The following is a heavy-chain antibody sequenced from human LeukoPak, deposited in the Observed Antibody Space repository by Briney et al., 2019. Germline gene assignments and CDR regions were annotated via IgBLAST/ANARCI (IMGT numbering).Heavy chain of an antibody. Sequence: PGGSLRLSCAASGFTFSSYSMNWVRQAPGKGLEWVSSISSSSSYIYYADSVKGRFTISRDNAKNSLYLQMNSLRAEDTAVYYCARSSGGGYCSSTSCYFGYMDVWGKGTTVTISS. D-gene: IGHD2-2*01. CDR3: ARSSGGGYCSSTSCYFGYMDV. CDR1: GFTFSSYS. V-gene: IGHV3-21*01. J-gene: IGHJ6*03. CDR2: ISSSSSYI.